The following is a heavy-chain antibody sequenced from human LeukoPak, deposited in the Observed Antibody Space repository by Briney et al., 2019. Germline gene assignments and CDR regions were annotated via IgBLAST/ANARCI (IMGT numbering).Heavy chain of an antibody. Sequence: SGGSLRLSCAASGFTFSSYGMNWIRQAPGKGLEWVSSISATSSYIYYADSLKGRFTISRDNAKNSLYLQMNSLRAGDTAVYYCARVPTKLDYWGQGTLVTVSS. CDR2: ISATSSYI. V-gene: IGHV3-21*01. CDR1: GFTFSSYG. J-gene: IGHJ4*02. CDR3: ARVPTKLDY.